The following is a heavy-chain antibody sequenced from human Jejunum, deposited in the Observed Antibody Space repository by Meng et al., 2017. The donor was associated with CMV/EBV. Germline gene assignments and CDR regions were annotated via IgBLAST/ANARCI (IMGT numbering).Heavy chain of an antibody. CDR2: ISYDGSNK. CDR1: YA. V-gene: IGHV3-30*04. J-gene: IGHJ5*02. CDR3: ARGGDIVVVPAASRLGNWFDP. D-gene: IGHD2-2*01. Sequence: YAMHGVRQAPGKGLEWVAVISYDGSNKYYADSVKGRFTISRDNSKNTLFLQMNSLRAEDTAVYYCARGGDIVVVPAASRLGNWFDPWGQGTLVTVSS.